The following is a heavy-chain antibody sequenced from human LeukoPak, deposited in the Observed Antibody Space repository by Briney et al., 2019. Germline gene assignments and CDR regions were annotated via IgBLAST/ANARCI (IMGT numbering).Heavy chain of an antibody. CDR1: GYTFTSYG. Sequence: GASVKVSCKASGYTFTSYGISWVRQAPGQGLEWMGRIIPILGIANYAQKFQGRVTITADKSTSTAYMELSSLRSEDTAVYYCARSGGYDFWSGPPDWFDPWGQGTLVTVSS. D-gene: IGHD3-3*01. CDR2: IIPILGIA. V-gene: IGHV1-69*04. J-gene: IGHJ5*02. CDR3: ARSGGYDFWSGPPDWFDP.